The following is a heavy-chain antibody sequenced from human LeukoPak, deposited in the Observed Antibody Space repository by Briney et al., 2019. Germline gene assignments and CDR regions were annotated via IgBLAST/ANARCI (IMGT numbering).Heavy chain of an antibody. V-gene: IGHV3-23*01. D-gene: IGHD2-15*01. CDR1: GFAFSNYA. CDR3: ARATRIHGMDV. J-gene: IGHJ6*02. CDR2: ITGSTGNT. Sequence: GGSLRLSCAASGFAFSNYAMSWVRQAPGKGLEWVSAITGSTGNTYYADSVKGRFTISRDNSKNTLYLQMNSLRAEDTAVYYCARATRIHGMDVWGQGTTVTVSS.